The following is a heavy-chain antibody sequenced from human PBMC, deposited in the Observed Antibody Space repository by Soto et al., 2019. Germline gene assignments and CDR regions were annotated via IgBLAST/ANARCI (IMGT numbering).Heavy chain of an antibody. V-gene: IGHV4-39*01. CDR1: GGSISSNSHF. J-gene: IGHJ4*02. CDR3: AGHYYATSICPPGDY. Sequence: QLQLQESGPGLVKPSETLSLICTVSGGSISSNSHFWGWIRQPPGKGREWIGSISYSANTYYNSSLKSRVTIAVDTYKNQVSLKLNSVTVADAAVYFCAGHYYATSICPPGDYWGQGTLVTVSS. D-gene: IGHD3-22*01. CDR2: ISYSANT.